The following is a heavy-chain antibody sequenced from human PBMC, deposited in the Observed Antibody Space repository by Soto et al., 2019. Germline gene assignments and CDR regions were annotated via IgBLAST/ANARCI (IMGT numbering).Heavy chain of an antibody. Sequence: SETLSLTCTVSGGSISSYYWSWIRQPPGKGLEWIGYIYYSGSTNYNPSLKSRVTISVDTSKNQFSLKLSSVTAADTAVYYCARAPRGSYIVGNWFDPWGQGTLVTVSS. V-gene: IGHV4-59*01. CDR2: IYYSGST. J-gene: IGHJ5*02. CDR1: GGSISSYY. CDR3: ARAPRGSYIVGNWFDP. D-gene: IGHD2-21*01.